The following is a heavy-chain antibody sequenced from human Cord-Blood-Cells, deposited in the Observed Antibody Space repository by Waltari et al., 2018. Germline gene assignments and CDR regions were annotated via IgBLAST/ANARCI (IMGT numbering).Heavy chain of an antibody. D-gene: IGHD7-27*01. V-gene: IGHV1-2*02. Sequence: QVQLVQSGAEVKKPGASVKVSCKASGYTFTGYYMHWVRQAPGQGLEWMGWINPNSGGTNYAQKVQGRVTMTRDTSISTAYMELSRLRSDDTAVYYCARDLGRETGDLDYWGQGTLVTVSS. CDR2: INPNSGGT. CDR3: ARDLGRETGDLDY. J-gene: IGHJ4*02. CDR1: GYTFTGYY.